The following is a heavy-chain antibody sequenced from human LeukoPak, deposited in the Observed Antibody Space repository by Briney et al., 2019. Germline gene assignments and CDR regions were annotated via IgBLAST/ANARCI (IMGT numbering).Heavy chain of an antibody. Sequence: SETLSLTCTVSGGSISSYYWSWIRQPAGKGLEWIRRIYTSGSTNYNPSLKSRVTMSVDTSKNQFSLKLSSVTAADTAVYYCARGTYGSGSPSYYYYYMDVWGKGTTVTVSS. CDR1: GGSISSYY. V-gene: IGHV4-4*07. D-gene: IGHD3-10*01. CDR2: IYTSGST. J-gene: IGHJ6*03. CDR3: ARGTYGSGSPSYYYYYMDV.